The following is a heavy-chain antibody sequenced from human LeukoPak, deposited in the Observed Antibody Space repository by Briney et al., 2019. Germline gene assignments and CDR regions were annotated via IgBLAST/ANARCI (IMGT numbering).Heavy chain of an antibody. CDR2: IYHSGSS. CDR1: GYSITSAYY. CDR3: AREHYYDSTAYLD. Sequence: SETLSLTCTVSGYSITSAYYWGWLRPSPGKGLAWIGSIYHSGSSYYNPSLKSRVTISVDTSKNHFSLKLTSVTAADTAVYYCAREHYYDSTAYLDWGQGTLVTVSS. J-gene: IGHJ4*02. D-gene: IGHD3-22*01. V-gene: IGHV4-38-2*02.